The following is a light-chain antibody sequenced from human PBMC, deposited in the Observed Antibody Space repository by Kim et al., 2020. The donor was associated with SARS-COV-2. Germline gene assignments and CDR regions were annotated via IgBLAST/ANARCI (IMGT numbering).Light chain of an antibody. CDR3: QQSYSTPYT. V-gene: IGKV1-39*01. CDR2: AAS. Sequence: SASVGDRVIITCRASQSIRNLLNWYQQKPGKAPELLIYAASGLHSGVPSMFSGSGSGTDFTLTISSLQPEDFATYYCQQSYSTPYTFGRGTKLEIK. CDR1: QSIRNL. J-gene: IGKJ2*01.